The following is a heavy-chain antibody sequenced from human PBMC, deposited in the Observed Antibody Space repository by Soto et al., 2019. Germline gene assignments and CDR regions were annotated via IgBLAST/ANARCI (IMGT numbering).Heavy chain of an antibody. CDR2: INTDGSST. CDR1: GFSFSSYW. D-gene: IGHD3-9*01. Sequence: EVQLVESGGDLVQPGGSLRLSCADSGFSFSSYWMHWVRQGPGKGLVWVARINTDGSSTNYADSVKGRFTISRDNAKNTLYLQMTSLRAEDTAVYYCARSPGGYYIDWGQGTMVTVSS. CDR3: ARSPGGYYID. J-gene: IGHJ3*01. V-gene: IGHV3-74*01.